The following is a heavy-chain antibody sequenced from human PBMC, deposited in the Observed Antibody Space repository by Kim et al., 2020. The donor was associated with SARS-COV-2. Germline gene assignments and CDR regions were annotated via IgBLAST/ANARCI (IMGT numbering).Heavy chain of an antibody. CDR3: ARLESTASSTWFRY. D-gene: IGHD6-13*01. J-gene: IGHJ4*02. V-gene: IGHV4-59*01. Sequence: SETLSLTCTVSGGSISDYYWSWIRQPPGKGLEWIGYIHSSGRTNYNPSLKTRVTISVDTSKNQFSLKLSSVTAADTAVYYCARLESTASSTWFRYWGQGTLVTVSS. CDR1: GGSISDYY. CDR2: IHSSGRT.